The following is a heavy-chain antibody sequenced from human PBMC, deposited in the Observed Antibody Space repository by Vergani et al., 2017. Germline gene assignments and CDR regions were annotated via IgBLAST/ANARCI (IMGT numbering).Heavy chain of an antibody. CDR3: ARRLYDYVWGSYSFDI. CDR2: INPNSGNT. Sequence: QVQLVQSGAEVKKPGASVKVSCKASGYTFTSYDINWVRQATGQGLEWMGWINPNSGNTGYAQKFQGRVTMTRNTSISTAYMELSSLRSEDTAVYYCARRLYDYVWGSYSFDIWGQGTMVTVSS. J-gene: IGHJ3*02. V-gene: IGHV1-8*02. D-gene: IGHD3-16*01. CDR1: GYTFTSYD.